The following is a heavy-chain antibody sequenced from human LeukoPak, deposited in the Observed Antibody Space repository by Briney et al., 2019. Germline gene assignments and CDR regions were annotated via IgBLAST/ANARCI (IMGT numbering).Heavy chain of an antibody. CDR1: GFTFSSYD. Sequence: GGSLRLSCAASGFTFSSYDMHWVRQATGKGLEWVSAIGTAGDTYYPGSVKGRFTISRENAKNSLYLQMNSLRAGDTAVYYCAKTGGSRDAFNGMADYWGQGTLVTVSS. D-gene: IGHD5-24*01. V-gene: IGHV3-13*01. CDR3: AKTGGSRDAFNGMADY. CDR2: IGTAGDT. J-gene: IGHJ4*02.